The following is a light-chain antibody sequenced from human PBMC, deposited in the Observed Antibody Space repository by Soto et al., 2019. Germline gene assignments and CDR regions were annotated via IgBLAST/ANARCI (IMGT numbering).Light chain of an antibody. CDR2: KAS. Sequence: DIQVTQSPSTLSASVGDRVTITCRASQSISSWLAWYQQKPGKAPNLLIYKASNLHSGVPSRFSGSGSGTEFTLTISSLQPDDFATYYCQQYSGYSRTFGQGTTVDIK. J-gene: IGKJ1*01. CDR3: QQYSGYSRT. CDR1: QSISSW. V-gene: IGKV1-5*03.